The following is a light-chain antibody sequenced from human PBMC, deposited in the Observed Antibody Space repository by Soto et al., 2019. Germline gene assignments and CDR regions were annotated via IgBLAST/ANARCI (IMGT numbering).Light chain of an antibody. Sequence: EIVLTQSPGTLSLSPGERATLSCRASQSVSSSYLAWYQEKFGQAPRLLIYGASSRATGIPDRFSGSWSGTSFTSSMSRLKPADIAVYYCRQSGSTPYTFDQETKLEIK. V-gene: IGKV3-20*01. CDR1: QSVSSSY. J-gene: IGKJ2*01. CDR3: RQSGSTPYT. CDR2: GAS.